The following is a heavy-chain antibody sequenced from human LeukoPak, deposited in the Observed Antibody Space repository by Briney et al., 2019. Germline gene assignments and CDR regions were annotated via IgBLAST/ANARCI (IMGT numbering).Heavy chain of an antibody. CDR2: MNPNSGNT. Sequence: ASVKVSCKASGYTFTGYYMHWVRQAPGQGLEWMGWMNPNSGNTGYAERFHGRVTMTRNTSISTAYMELSSLRSEDTAVYYCARGSLGRWVPVSWGQGTLVTVSA. J-gene: IGHJ4*01. D-gene: IGHD4-23*01. CDR1: GYTFTGYY. V-gene: IGHV1-8*02. CDR3: ARGSLGRWVPVS.